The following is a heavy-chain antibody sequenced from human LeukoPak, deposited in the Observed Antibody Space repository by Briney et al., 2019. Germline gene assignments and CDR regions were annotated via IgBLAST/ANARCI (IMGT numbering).Heavy chain of an antibody. Sequence: SETLSLTCTVSGGSISSSSYYWGWIRQPPGKGLEWIGSIYYSGSTYYNPSLKSRVTISVDTSKNQFSLKLSSVTAADTAAYYCARISLGSSGYYFDYYYIDVWGKGTTVTVSS. J-gene: IGHJ6*03. V-gene: IGHV4-39*07. CDR2: IYYSGST. CDR1: GGSISSSSYY. CDR3: ARISLGSSGYYFDYYYIDV. D-gene: IGHD3-22*01.